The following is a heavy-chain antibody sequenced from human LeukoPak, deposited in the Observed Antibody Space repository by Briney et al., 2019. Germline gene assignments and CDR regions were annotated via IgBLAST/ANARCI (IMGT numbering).Heavy chain of an antibody. CDR1: GFTFSSYT. CDR2: TSSSDAGT. J-gene: IGHJ4*02. V-gene: IGHV3-23*01. CDR3: AKAPVTSCRGAYCYPFDS. D-gene: IGHD2-21*01. Sequence: GGSLRLSCAASGFTFSSYTMNWVRQTPGKGLEWVAATSSSDAGTYHADSVRGRFTISRDNSKNTLYLQMNSLRAEDAAVYFCAKAPVTSCRGAYCYPFDSWGQGTLVTVSS.